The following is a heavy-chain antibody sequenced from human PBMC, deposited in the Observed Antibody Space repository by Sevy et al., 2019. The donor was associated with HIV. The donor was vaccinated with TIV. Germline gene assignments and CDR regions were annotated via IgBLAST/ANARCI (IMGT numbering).Heavy chain of an antibody. CDR2: FYINGNT. Sequence: GGSLRLSCAASGFTVSSNYMSWVRQAPGKGLEWVSIFYINGNTYYSDSVKGRFIISRATSQNTVFLHMNSLRAEDTAVYYCVREAFCSSATCYRPYWGQGTLVTVSS. D-gene: IGHD2-2*01. CDR1: GFTVSSNY. CDR3: VREAFCSSATCYRPY. V-gene: IGHV3-66*01. J-gene: IGHJ4*02.